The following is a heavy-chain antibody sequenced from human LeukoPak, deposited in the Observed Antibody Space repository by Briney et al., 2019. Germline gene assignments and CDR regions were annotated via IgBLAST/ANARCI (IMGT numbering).Heavy chain of an antibody. Sequence: PSQTLSLTCTVSGGSFSSGSYYWSWIRQPAGKGLEWIGRIYTSGSTNYNPALKSRVTISIDTSKNQFSLILSSVTVADTAVYYCARGRYFDYWGQGTLVTVSS. CDR1: GGSFSSGSYY. CDR2: IYTSGST. CDR3: ARGRYFDY. V-gene: IGHV4-61*02. J-gene: IGHJ4*02.